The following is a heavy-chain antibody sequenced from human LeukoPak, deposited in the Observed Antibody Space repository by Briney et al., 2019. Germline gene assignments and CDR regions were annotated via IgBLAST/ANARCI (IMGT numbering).Heavy chain of an antibody. CDR1: GGSFSSYA. D-gene: IGHD2-2*01. V-gene: IGHV1-69*13. CDR2: IIPIFGTA. CDR3: ARAYCSSTSCYHLDY. Sequence: SVKVSCKASGGSFSSYAISWVRQAPGQGLEWMGGIIPIFGTANYAQKFQGRVTITADESTSTAYMELSSLRSEDTAVYYCARAYCSSTSCYHLDYWGQGTLVTVSS. J-gene: IGHJ4*02.